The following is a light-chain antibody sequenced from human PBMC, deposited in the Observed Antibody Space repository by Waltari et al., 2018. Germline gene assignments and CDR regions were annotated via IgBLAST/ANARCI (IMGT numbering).Light chain of an antibody. Sequence: IQMTQFPFFLVATVRDRGTNTCQASQDISNYLNWYQQKPGKAPKLLIYDASNLETGVPSRFSGSGSGTDFTFTISSLQPEDIATYYCQQYDNLPLTFGGGTKVEIK. J-gene: IGKJ4*01. V-gene: IGKV1-33*01. CDR3: QQYDNLPLT. CDR1: QDISNY. CDR2: DAS.